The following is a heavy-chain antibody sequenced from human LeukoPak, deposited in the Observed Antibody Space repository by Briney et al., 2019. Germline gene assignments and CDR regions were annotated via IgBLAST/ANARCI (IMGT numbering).Heavy chain of an antibody. CDR1: GFTFSSYG. Sequence: GRSLRLSCAVSGFTFSSYGMHWVRQAPGKGLEWVAVIWYDGSNKYYADSVKGRFTISRDNSKNTLYLQMNSLRAEDTAVYFCARTASRGPQSAEYFQHWGQGTLVTVSS. V-gene: IGHV3-33*01. J-gene: IGHJ1*01. CDR3: ARTASRGPQSAEYFQH. CDR2: IWYDGSNK.